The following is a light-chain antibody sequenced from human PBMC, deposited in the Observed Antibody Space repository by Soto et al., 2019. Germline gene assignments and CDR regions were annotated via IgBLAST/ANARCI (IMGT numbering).Light chain of an antibody. CDR1: QSVRSSY. Sequence: EIVLTQSPGTLSLSPGERATLSCRASQSVRSSYLAWYQQKPGQAPRLLIYGASSRATDIPDRFSGSGSGTDFTLTISRLEPEDFAVYYCQRYGSSPRTFGQGSKLEIK. CDR2: GAS. J-gene: IGKJ2*01. V-gene: IGKV3-20*01. CDR3: QRYGSSPRT.